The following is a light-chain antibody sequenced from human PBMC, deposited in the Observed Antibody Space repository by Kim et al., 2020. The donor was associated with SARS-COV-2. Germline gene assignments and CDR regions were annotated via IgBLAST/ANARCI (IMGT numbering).Light chain of an antibody. CDR2: AAS. J-gene: IGKJ1*01. CDR3: KNYNTAPWT. CDR1: QAISNY. Sequence: DIQMTQSPSSLSASVGDRVTITCRASQAISNYLAWYQQKPGKVPKLLIYAASTLQSGVPSRFSGSGSGTDFTLTISSLQPEDVATYFCKNYNTAPWTFGQGTTVDI. V-gene: IGKV1-27*01.